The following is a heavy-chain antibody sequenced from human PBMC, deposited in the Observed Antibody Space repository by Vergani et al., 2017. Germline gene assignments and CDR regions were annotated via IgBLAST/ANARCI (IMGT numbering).Heavy chain of an antibody. D-gene: IGHD3-16*02. V-gene: IGHV3-48*04. J-gene: IGHJ4*02. CDR3: AXVRPDDYVWVSYREIDY. Sequence: EVQPVESGGGLVQPGGSLRLSCAASGFTFSSYSMNWVRQAPGKGLEWVSYISSSSSTIYYADSVKGRFTISKDNAKNSLYRQMNSLRAEDTAVYYCAXVRPDDYVWVSYREIDYWGQGTLVTVSS. CDR1: GFTFSSYS. CDR2: ISSSSSTI.